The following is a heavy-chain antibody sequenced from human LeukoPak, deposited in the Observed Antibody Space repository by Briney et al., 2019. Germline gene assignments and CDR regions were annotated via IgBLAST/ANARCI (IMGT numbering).Heavy chain of an antibody. CDR3: ARDQGCFDC. CDR2: ISYDGSNK. Sequence: GGSLRLSCAASGFTFSTFAIHWVRQAPAKGRDWVAVISYDGSNKDYADSVKGRFTISRDNSENTVYLQMNSLRPENTAVYYCARDQGCFDCWGQGTPVTVSS. D-gene: IGHD6-19*01. J-gene: IGHJ4*02. CDR1: GFTFSTFA. V-gene: IGHV3-30-3*01.